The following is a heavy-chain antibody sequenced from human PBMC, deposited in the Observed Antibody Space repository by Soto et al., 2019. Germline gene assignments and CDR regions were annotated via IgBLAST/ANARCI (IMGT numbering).Heavy chain of an antibody. CDR1: GGTFSSYA. CDR2: SIPIFGTA. V-gene: IGHV1-69*01. CDR3: ASHSSSWYYFDY. Sequence: QVQLVQSGAEVKKPGSSVKVSCKASGGTFSSYAISWVRQAPGQGLEWMGGSIPIFGTANYAQKFQGRVTITANDSTSTAYMELSSLSSEDKAVDYCASHSSSWYYFDYWGQGTLVTVSS. D-gene: IGHD6-13*01. J-gene: IGHJ4*02.